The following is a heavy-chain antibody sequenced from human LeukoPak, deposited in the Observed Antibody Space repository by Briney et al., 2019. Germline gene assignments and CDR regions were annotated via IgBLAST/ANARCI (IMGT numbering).Heavy chain of an antibody. V-gene: IGHV1-69*06. Sequence: SVKVSCKASGGTFSSYAISWVRRAPGQGLEWMGGIIPIFGTANYAQKFQGRVTITADKSTSTAYMELSSLRSEDTAVYYCAREQQLATGSRYYYYGMDVWGKGTTVTVSS. CDR3: AREQQLATGSRYYYYGMDV. D-gene: IGHD6-13*01. J-gene: IGHJ6*04. CDR1: GGTFSSYA. CDR2: IIPIFGTA.